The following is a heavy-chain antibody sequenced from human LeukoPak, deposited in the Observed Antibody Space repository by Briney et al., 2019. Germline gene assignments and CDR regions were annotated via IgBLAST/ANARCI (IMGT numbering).Heavy chain of an antibody. CDR3: AKDQEGYHRPIDY. V-gene: IGHV3-23*01. CDR2: ISAGGGTK. Sequence: HPGGSLRLSCAASGLTLNIYDMHWVRQAPGKGLEWVSVISAGGGTKDYADSVKGRFSISRDNSKNTLFLQMNSLRAEDSAIYYCAKDQEGYHRPIDYWGQGTLVTVSS. D-gene: IGHD5-24*01. CDR1: GLTLNIYD. J-gene: IGHJ4*02.